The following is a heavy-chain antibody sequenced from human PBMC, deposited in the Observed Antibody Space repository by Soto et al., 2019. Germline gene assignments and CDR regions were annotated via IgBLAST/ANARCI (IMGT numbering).Heavy chain of an antibody. CDR2: IYPGDSDT. CDR1: GYSFTTYW. D-gene: IGHD3-16*01. CDR3: ARISLPEVWDAFYI. Sequence: GESLKRSGKGSGYSFTTYWIGWVPQLPGKGLEWMGIIYPGDSDTRYSPSFQGQVTISADKSISTACLQWSSLKASDTAMYYCARISLPEVWDAFYICCQGSMVTVSS. J-gene: IGHJ3*02. V-gene: IGHV5-51*01.